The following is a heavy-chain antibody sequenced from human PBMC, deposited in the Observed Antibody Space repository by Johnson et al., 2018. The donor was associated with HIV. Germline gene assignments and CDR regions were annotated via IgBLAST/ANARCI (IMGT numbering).Heavy chain of an antibody. J-gene: IGHJ3*02. V-gene: IGHV3-30*02. CDR1: GLTFSSYG. CDR2: IRHDGNNK. Sequence: QVQVVESGGGVVQPGRSLRLSCAASGLTFSSYGIHWVRQAPGKGLEWVAFIRHDGNNKYYADSVKGRFTVSRDTSKNTVYLQMNSLRAEDTAVYYCARDRVPDAFDIWGQGTMVTVSS. D-gene: IGHD3-3*01. CDR3: ARDRVPDAFDI.